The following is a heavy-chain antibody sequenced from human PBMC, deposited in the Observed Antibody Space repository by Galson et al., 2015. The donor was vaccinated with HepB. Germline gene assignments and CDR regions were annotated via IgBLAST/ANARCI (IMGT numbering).Heavy chain of an antibody. V-gene: IGHV3-48*01. Sequence: SLRLSCAASGFTFSSYSMNWVRQAPGKGLEWVSYISSSSSTIYYADSVKGRFTISRDNAKNSLYLQMNSLRAEDTAVYYCARVEPDSSGWLNWFDPWGQGTLVTVSS. CDR1: GFTFSSYS. D-gene: IGHD6-19*01. J-gene: IGHJ5*02. CDR2: ISSSSSTI. CDR3: ARVEPDSSGWLNWFDP.